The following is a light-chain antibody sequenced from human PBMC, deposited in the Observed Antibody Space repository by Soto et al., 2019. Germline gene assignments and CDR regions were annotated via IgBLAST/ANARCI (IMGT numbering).Light chain of an antibody. V-gene: IGKV3-15*01. CDR1: QSVSYN. Sequence: EIVMTQSPATLSVSPGETATLSCRASQSVSYNLAWYQQKPGQGPRLLIYGAFTRATGIPARFSGSGSGTESTLTIRSLQSEDLAVYYCQQYKNWPPLTFGGGTKVEIK. CDR2: GAF. J-gene: IGKJ4*01. CDR3: QQYKNWPPLT.